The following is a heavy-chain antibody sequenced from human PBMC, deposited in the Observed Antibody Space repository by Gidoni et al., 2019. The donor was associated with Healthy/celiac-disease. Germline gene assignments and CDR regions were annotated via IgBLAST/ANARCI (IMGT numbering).Heavy chain of an antibody. CDR1: GFTVISNY. Sequence: EVQLVESGGGLVQPGGSLGPSCAAPGFTVISNYMSWVRQAPGKGLEWVSVIYSGGSTYYADSVKGGFTISRDNSKNTLYLQMNSLRAEDTAVYYCARDPGRDYPTEIDAFDIWGQGTMVTVSS. CDR3: ARDPGRDYPTEIDAFDI. D-gene: IGHD4-17*01. J-gene: IGHJ3*02. CDR2: IYSGGST. V-gene: IGHV3-66*01.